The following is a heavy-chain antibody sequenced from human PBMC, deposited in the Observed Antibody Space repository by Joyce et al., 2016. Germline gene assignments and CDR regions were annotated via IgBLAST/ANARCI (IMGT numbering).Heavy chain of an antibody. CDR2: IVPIYGSP. CDR1: GGTLTNKA. CDR3: ARVTYYESSCSYSLLAFDL. Sequence: QVQLVQSGAEVKKPGSSVKVYCKASGGTLTNKAISWVRQAPGQGLEWMGGIVPIYGSPNYAQRFKGRVTITADESTTTTYMELSSLRSNDTAVYYCARVTYYESSCSYSLLAFDLWGQGTMVTVSS. J-gene: IGHJ3*01. D-gene: IGHD3-22*01. V-gene: IGHV1-69*01.